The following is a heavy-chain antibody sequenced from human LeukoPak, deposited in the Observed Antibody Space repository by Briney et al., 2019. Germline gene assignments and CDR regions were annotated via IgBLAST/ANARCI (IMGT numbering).Heavy chain of an antibody. CDR2: INHSGST. J-gene: IGHJ5*01. CDR3: SASAPTDS. D-gene: IGHD3-3*01. Sequence: PGGSLRLSCAASGFMFSSYEMNWVRQPPGKGLEWIGEINHSGSTSYNPSLRSRVTISVDTSKNQFSLNMRSVTAADTAVYSWSASAPTDS. V-gene: IGHV4-34*08. CDR1: GFMFSSYE.